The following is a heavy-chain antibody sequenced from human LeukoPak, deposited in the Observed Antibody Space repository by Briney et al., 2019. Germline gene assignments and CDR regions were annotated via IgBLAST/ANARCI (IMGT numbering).Heavy chain of an antibody. CDR3: TRHLNYYGSGSYEY. V-gene: IGHV4-59*08. J-gene: IGHJ4*02. CDR1: GGSISGFH. D-gene: IGHD3-10*01. CDR2: IHYGGST. Sequence: SETLSLTCTVSGGSISGFHWSWIRQPPGKGLEWIGNIHYGGSTDYNPSLKSRVTRSVDTPHHQFSLKLSSVFADDPSVYYCTRHLNYYGSGSYEYWGQGTLVTVSS.